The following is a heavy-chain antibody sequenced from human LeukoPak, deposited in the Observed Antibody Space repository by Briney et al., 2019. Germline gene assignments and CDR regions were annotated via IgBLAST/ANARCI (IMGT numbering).Heavy chain of an antibody. D-gene: IGHD3-16*02. V-gene: IGHV3-7*01. CDR3: ARHRAFKAFDY. J-gene: IGHJ4*02. CDR2: ITPYVSET. Sequence: GGSLRLSCSVSGFPFTTSWMNWVRHAPGKGLEWLASITPYVSETNYVVSVRGGFPISRDDHKHSVDLQMSSLRAEDTAVYFCARHRAFKAFDYSGQGSLVSLSS. CDR1: GFPFTTSW.